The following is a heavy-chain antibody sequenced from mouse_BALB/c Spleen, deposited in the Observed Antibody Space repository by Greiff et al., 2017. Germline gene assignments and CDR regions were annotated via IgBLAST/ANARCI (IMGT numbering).Heavy chain of an antibody. D-gene: IGHD2-1*01. V-gene: IGHV1-69*01. J-gene: IGHJ2*01. CDR2: IDTSDSYT. CDR1: GYTFTDYW. CDR3: ARGRDGNLDY. Sequence: VQLQQPGAELVMPGASVKMSCKASGYTFTDYWMHWVKQRPGQGLEWIGAIDTSDSYTSYNQKFKGKATLTVDESSSTAYMQLSSLTSEDSAVYYCARGRDGNLDYWGQGTTLTVSS.